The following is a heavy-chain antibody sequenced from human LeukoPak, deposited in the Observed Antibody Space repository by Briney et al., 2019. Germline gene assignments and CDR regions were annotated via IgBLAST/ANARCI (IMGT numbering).Heavy chain of an antibody. D-gene: IGHD6-19*01. J-gene: IGHJ4*02. CDR1: GFTFSSYG. CDR3: ARGRWRLVQGSDFDY. V-gene: IGHV3-30*03. Sequence: PGGSLRLSCAASGFTFSSYGMHWVRQAPGKGLEWVAFISYDGSNQYYADSVKGRFTISRDNSKNTLYVQMNSLRAEVTAVYYCARGRWRLVQGSDFDYWGQGTLVTVSS. CDR2: ISYDGSNQ.